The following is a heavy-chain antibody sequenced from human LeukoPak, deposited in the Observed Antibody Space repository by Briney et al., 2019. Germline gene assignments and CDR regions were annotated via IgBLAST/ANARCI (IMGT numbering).Heavy chain of an antibody. CDR2: IRYDGSNK. Sequence: VQPGGSLRLSCAASGFTFSSYGMHWVRQAPGKGLEWVAFIRYDGSNKYYADSVKGRFTISRDNSKNTLYLQMNSLRAEDTAVYYCAKGGRYSSSLLDYWGQEPWSPSPQ. V-gene: IGHV3-30*02. CDR3: AKGGRYSSSLLDY. D-gene: IGHD6-13*01. CDR1: GFTFSSYG. J-gene: IGHJ4*01.